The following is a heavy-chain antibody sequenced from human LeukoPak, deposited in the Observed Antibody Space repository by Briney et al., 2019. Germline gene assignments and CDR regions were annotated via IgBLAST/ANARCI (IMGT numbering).Heavy chain of an antibody. D-gene: IGHD6-19*01. Sequence: GGSLRLSCVASGFTFSNYGIHWVRQAPGKGLEWVAVISYDGSNKHYTVSVKGRFTISRDNSKNTLTLQMNSLRVEDTAVYFCAKDYSNGWYYAFDAWGPGTMVTVSS. CDR1: GFTFSNYG. V-gene: IGHV3-30*18. CDR2: ISYDGSNK. CDR3: AKDYSNGWYYAFDA. J-gene: IGHJ3*01.